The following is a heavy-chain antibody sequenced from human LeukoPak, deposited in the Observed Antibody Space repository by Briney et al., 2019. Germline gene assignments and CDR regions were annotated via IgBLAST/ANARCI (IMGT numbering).Heavy chain of an antibody. CDR2: MSGGSDNT. CDR1: GFTLSSHA. CDR3: TGGGGY. Sequence: GGSLRLSCTVYGFTLSSHAMNWVRQAPGKGLEWVSAMSGGSDNTYYADSVKGRFTLSRDTSKNTLYLQLDSLRAEDTALYYCTGGGGYWGQGTLVTVSS. D-gene: IGHD3-16*01. J-gene: IGHJ4*02. V-gene: IGHV3-23*01.